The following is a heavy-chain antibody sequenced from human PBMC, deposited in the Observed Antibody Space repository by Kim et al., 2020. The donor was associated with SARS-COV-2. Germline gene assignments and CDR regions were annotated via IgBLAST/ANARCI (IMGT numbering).Heavy chain of an antibody. J-gene: IGHJ4*02. V-gene: IGHV3-30-3*01. CDR1: GFTFSSYA. CDR2: ISYDGSNK. Sequence: GGSLRLSCAASGFTFSSYAMHWVRQAPGKGLEWVAVISYDGSNKYYADSVKGRFTISRDNSKNTLYLKMNSLRAEDTAVYYCAREERGVGATGDYWGQGTLVTVSS. D-gene: IGHD1-26*01. CDR3: AREERGVGATGDY.